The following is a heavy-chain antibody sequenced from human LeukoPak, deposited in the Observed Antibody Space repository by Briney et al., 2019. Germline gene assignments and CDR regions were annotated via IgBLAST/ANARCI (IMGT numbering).Heavy chain of an antibody. CDR3: AADDWFDP. V-gene: IGHV3-74*01. CDR1: GFTFSSYW. CDR2: INRDGSST. J-gene: IGHJ5*02. Sequence: GGSLRLSCAASGFTFSSYWIHWVRKAPGKGLVWVSRINRDGSSTDYADSVKGRFTISRDNAKNALYLQMNSLRVEDTAVYYCAADDWFDPWGQGTLVTVSS. D-gene: IGHD3-16*01.